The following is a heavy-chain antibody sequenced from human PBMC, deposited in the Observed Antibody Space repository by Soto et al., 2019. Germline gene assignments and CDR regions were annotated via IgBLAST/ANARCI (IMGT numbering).Heavy chain of an antibody. D-gene: IGHD1-26*01. CDR1: GFTFSSYS. V-gene: IGHV3-21*01. CDR3: AREKWELLGYYYYGMDV. Sequence: GGSLRLSCAASGFTFSSYSMNWVRQAPGKGLEWVSSISSSSSYIYYADSVKGRFTISRDKAKNSLYLQMNSLRAEDTAVYYCAREKWELLGYYYYGMDVWGQGTTVTVSS. J-gene: IGHJ6*02. CDR2: ISSSSSYI.